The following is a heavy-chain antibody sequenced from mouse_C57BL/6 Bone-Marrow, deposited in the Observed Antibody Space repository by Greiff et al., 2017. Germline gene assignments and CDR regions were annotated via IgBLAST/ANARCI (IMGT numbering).Heavy chain of an antibody. Sequence: VQLQQPGAELVKPGASVKLSCKASGYTFTSYWMHWVKQRPGGGLEWIGRIDPNSGGTKCNEKFKSKATLTVDKPSSTAYMQLSSLTSEDSAVYYCARSPIYYVYFDYWGQGTTLTVSS. CDR3: ARSPIYYVYFDY. J-gene: IGHJ2*01. CDR2: IDPNSGGT. CDR1: GYTFTSYW. V-gene: IGHV1-72*01. D-gene: IGHD2-1*01.